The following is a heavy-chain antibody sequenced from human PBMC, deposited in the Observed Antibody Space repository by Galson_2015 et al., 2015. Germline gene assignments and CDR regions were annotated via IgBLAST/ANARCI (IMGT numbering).Heavy chain of an antibody. CDR3: ARQGYGGNSAAFDI. D-gene: IGHD4-23*01. Sequence: SLRLSCAASGFTVSSNYMSWVRQAPGKGLEWVSVIYSGGSTYYADSVKGRFTISRDNSKNTLYLQMNSLRAEDTAVYYCARQGYGGNSAAFDIWGQGTMVTVSS. CDR2: IYSGGST. CDR1: GFTVSSNY. V-gene: IGHV3-53*01. J-gene: IGHJ3*02.